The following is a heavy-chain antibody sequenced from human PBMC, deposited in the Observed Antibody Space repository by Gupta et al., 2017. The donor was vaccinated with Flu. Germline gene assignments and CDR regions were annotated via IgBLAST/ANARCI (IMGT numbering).Heavy chain of an antibody. V-gene: IGHV1-8*01. J-gene: IGHJ4*02. Sequence: QVHVVQSGTEVKKPGASVKVSCKTSGYNFLYDDNNWVRQATGQGLEWMGWINPNHGKTDYAQKFQGRVTITRDTSESTGYMKLSGLTSEGTAIYYCAIKNTSLGYWGQGTLIIVSS. CDR2: INPNHGKT. CDR3: AIKNTSLGY. CDR1: GYNFLYDD. D-gene: IGHD3-3*01.